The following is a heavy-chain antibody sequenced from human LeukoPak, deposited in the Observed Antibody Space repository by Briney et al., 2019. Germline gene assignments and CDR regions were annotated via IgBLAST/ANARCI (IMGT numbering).Heavy chain of an antibody. CDR1: GYSFTSYW. J-gene: IGHJ4*02. CDR3: ARPSADGSGSYDY. D-gene: IGHD3-10*01. V-gene: IGHV5-51*01. CDR2: IYPGDAGT. Sequence: GASLKISSKGSGYSFTSYWIGWVRQMPGKGLEGMGIIYPGDAGTRYSPSFQSQVTISADKSSSTAYLQWSSLKASDTAMSYCARPSADGSGSYDYWGQGNLVSVS.